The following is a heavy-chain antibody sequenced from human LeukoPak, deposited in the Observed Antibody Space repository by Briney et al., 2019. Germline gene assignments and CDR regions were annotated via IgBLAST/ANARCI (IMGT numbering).Heavy chain of an antibody. Sequence: PGGSLRLSCGASGFTFSSYNMNWVRQAPGKGLEWVSYISSSSGTIYYADSVKGRFTISRDNAKNSLYLHMNSLRDEDTAVYYCARSFDGAGADWGQGTLVTVSS. CDR2: ISSSSGTI. CDR3: ARSFDGAGAD. V-gene: IGHV3-48*02. CDR1: GFTFSSYN. D-gene: IGHD3-9*01. J-gene: IGHJ4*02.